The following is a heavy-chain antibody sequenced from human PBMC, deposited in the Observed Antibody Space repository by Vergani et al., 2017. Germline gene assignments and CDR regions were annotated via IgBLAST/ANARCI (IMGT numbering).Heavy chain of an antibody. CDR1: GGSFSGYY. CDR2: INHSGST. V-gene: IGHV4-34*01. D-gene: IGHD3-22*01. J-gene: IGHJ4*02. CDR3: ASGLIYYDSSGYVFDY. Sequence: QVQLQQWGAGLLKPSETLSLTCAVYGGSFSGYYWSWIRQPPGKGLEWIGEINHSGSTNYNPSLKSRVTISVDTSKNQFSLKLSSVTAADTAVYYCASGLIYYDSSGYVFDYWGQGTLVTVSS.